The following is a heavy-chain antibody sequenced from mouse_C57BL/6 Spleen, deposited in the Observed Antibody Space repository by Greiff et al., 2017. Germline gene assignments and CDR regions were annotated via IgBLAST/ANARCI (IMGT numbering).Heavy chain of an antibody. J-gene: IGHJ4*01. CDR3: ASSYYYGSSYYAMDY. Sequence: VQLQQSGPELVKPGASVKISCKASGYTFTDYYMNWVKQSHGKSLEWIGDINPNNGGTSYNQKFKGKATLTVDKSSSTAYMELRSLTSEDSAVYYCASSYYYGSSYYAMDYWGQGTSVTVS. CDR2: INPNNGGT. V-gene: IGHV1-26*01. D-gene: IGHD1-1*01. CDR1: GYTFTDYY.